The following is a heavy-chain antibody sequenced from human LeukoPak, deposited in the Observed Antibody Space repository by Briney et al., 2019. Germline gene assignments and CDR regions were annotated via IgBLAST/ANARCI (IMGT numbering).Heavy chain of an antibody. CDR2: IYYSGST. Sequence: SQTLSLTCTVSGGSISSGGYYWSWIRQHPGKGLEWIGYIYYSGSTYYNPSLKSRVTISVDTSKNQFSLKLSSVTAADTAVYYCARVGCYDSSGYYGLSFDYWGQGTLVTVSS. D-gene: IGHD3-22*01. CDR3: ARVGCYDSSGYYGLSFDY. CDR1: GGSISSGGYY. V-gene: IGHV4-31*03. J-gene: IGHJ4*02.